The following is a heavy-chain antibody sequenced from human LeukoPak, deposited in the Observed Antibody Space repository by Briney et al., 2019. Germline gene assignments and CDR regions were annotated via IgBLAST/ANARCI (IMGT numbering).Heavy chain of an antibody. CDR2: IYPGDSDT. D-gene: IGHD1-26*01. V-gene: IGHV5-51*01. Sequence: GGSLRLSCKGSGYSFPKYWIGWVRQMPGKGLEWMGFIYPGDSDTRYSPSFQGQVTISADKSMSTAYLQWSSLKASDTAMYYCARRRGRYSGDAFDIWGQGTMVTVSS. CDR3: ARRRGRYSGDAFDI. J-gene: IGHJ3*02. CDR1: GYSFPKYW.